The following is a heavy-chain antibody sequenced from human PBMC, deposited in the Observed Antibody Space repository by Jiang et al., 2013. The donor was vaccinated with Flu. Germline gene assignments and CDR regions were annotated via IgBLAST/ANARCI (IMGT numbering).Heavy chain of an antibody. CDR3: AKRRVVLLLDDNYKYGMDV. V-gene: IGHV3-23*04. D-gene: IGHD3-16*01. CDR1: GFTFRKYV. J-gene: IGHJ6*02. Sequence: VQLVESGGDLVQPGGSLRLSCAASGFTFRKYVMSWIRRAPGKGLEWVSVISESGGSTYYADSVKGRFTISRDNSKNTVFLQMSGLRADDTAIYYCAKRRVVLLLDDNYKYGMDVWGQGTTVTVSS. CDR2: ISESGGST.